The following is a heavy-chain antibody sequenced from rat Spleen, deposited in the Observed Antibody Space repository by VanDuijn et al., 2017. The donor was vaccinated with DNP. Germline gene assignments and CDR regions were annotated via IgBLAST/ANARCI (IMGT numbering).Heavy chain of an antibody. CDR3: ARDPFYNSGALDA. D-gene: IGHD4-3*01. V-gene: IGHV2-15*01. J-gene: IGHJ4*01. CDR2: IWSGGST. CDR1: GFSLTSYG. Sequence: QVQLKESGPGLVQPSRTLSLTCTVSGFSLTSYGVSWVRQPPGKGLEWIAAIWSGGSTDYNSALKSRLTISRDTSKSQVFLKVNSLQTEDIAIYFCARDPFYNSGALDAWGQGTSVTVSS.